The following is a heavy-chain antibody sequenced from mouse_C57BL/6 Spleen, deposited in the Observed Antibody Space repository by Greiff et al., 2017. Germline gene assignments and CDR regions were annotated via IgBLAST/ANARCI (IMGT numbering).Heavy chain of an antibody. D-gene: IGHD2-5*01. CDR3: ARDYSNPYYFDY. CDR1: GFNIKDYY. Sequence: VQLQQSGAELVKPGASVKLSCTASGFNIKDYYMHWVKQRTEQGLEWIGRIDPEDGETKYAPKFQGKATITADTSSTTAYLQLSSMTSEDTVVYYCARDYSNPYYFDYWGQGTTLTVSS. V-gene: IGHV14-2*01. J-gene: IGHJ2*01. CDR2: IDPEDGET.